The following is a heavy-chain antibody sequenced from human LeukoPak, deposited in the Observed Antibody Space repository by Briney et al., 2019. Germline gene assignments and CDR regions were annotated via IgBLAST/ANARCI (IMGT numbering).Heavy chain of an antibody. V-gene: IGHV3-66*02. Sequence: GGSLRLSCAASGFTVSKNYLTWVRQAPGKGLEWLSIIYSGGATYYADSVKGRFTISRDNSKNTLYLQMNSLRTEDTAVYYCARSGPIDYWGQGTLVTVSS. D-gene: IGHD6-25*01. CDR3: ARSGPIDY. CDR1: GFTVSKNY. CDR2: IYSGGAT. J-gene: IGHJ4*02.